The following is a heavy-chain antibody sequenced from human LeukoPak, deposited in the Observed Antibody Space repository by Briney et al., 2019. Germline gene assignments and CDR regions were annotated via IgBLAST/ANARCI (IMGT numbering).Heavy chain of an antibody. D-gene: IGHD3-10*02. CDR3: ARDLHYYVVMDV. CDR2: IGXDNKP. Sequence: GGSLRLSCEASGFTFSAYAXXXXXQAPXXXXXXVSSIGXDNKPHXXXXVKGXXXXSRDNSKSMLFLQLNSLRAEDTALYYCARDLHYYVVMDVWGQGTTVTVSS. CDR1: GFTFSAYA. V-gene: IGHV3-23*01. J-gene: IGHJ6*02.